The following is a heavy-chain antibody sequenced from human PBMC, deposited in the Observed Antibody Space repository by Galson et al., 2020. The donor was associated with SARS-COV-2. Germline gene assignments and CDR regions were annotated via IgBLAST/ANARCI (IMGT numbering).Heavy chain of an antibody. CDR3: VASVVAGDAFDL. J-gene: IGHJ3*01. Sequence: GESLKISCVASDFTFSSYEMNWVRQAPGKGLEWISFISGDGTTIYYADSVKGRFTISRDSAKNSLYLQMNSLRPDDTAVYYCVASVVAGDAFDLWGQGTMVTVSS. D-gene: IGHD6-19*01. CDR2: ISGDGTTI. CDR1: DFTFSSYE. V-gene: IGHV3-48*03.